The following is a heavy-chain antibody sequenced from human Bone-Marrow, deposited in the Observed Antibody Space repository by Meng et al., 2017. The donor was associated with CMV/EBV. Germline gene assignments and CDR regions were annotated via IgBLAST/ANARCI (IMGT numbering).Heavy chain of an antibody. CDR3: ARGTDQLLSAYYYYYGMDV. J-gene: IGHJ6*01. Sequence: SCKASGYTFTSYAMHWVRQAPGKGLEWVAVISYDGSNKYYADSVKGRFTISSDNSKNTLYLQMNSLRAEDTAVYYCARGTDQLLSAYYYYYGMDVWGQGPTVTGYS. D-gene: IGHD2-2*01. CDR1: GYTFTSYA. V-gene: IGHV3-30-3*01. CDR2: ISYDGSNK.